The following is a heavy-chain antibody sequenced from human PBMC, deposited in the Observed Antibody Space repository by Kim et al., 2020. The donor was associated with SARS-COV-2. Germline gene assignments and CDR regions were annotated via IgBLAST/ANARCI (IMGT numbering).Heavy chain of an antibody. D-gene: IGHD6-6*01. CDR3: ASRLKTSFDY. CDR1: GFTFSNYW. CDR2: ITSDGSGT. Sequence: GGSLRLSCVASGFTFSNYWMHWVRQAPGKGLVWVSRITSDGSGTIYADSVKGRFTVSRDNAKNTLYLQMNSLRAEDTAVYYCASRLKTSFDYWGQGTLVTVSS. J-gene: IGHJ4*02. V-gene: IGHV3-74*01.